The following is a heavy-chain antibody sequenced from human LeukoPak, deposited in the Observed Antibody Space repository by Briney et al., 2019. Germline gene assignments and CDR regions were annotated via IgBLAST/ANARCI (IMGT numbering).Heavy chain of an antibody. J-gene: IGHJ4*02. CDR2: IYHSGST. V-gene: IGHV4-4*01. D-gene: IGHD2-8*02. CDR3: ASYTAGRIDF. CDR1: GGSISSSNW. Sequence: SETLSLTCAVSGGSISSSNWWSWLRQPPGKGLEWIGEIYHSGSTNYNPTLKSRVTISVDRSKNLFPLRLSSVSAADTAVYCCASYTAGRIDFWGQGTLVTVSS.